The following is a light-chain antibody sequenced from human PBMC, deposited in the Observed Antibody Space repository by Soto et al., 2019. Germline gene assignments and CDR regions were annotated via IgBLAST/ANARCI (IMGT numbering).Light chain of an antibody. Sequence: QSALTQPASVSGSPGQSITISSTGTSSDVGSYNLVSWYQHHPGKAPKLMIYEGSKRPSGVSNRFSGSKSGNTATLTISGLQAEDEADYYCCSYAGSSTLVFGGGTKVTVL. CDR3: CSYAGSSTLV. CDR1: SSDVGSYNL. CDR2: EGS. J-gene: IGLJ2*01. V-gene: IGLV2-23*01.